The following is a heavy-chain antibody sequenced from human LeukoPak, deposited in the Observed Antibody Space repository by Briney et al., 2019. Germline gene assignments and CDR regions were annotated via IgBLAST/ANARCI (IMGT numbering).Heavy chain of an antibody. V-gene: IGHV1-8*01. CDR2: MNPNSGNT. CDR3: AREYYYDSSGYYYGDYYYYMDV. D-gene: IGHD3-22*01. J-gene: IGHJ6*03. CDR1: GYTFTSYD. Sequence: ASVKVSCKASGYTFTSYDINWVRQATGQGLEWMGWMNPNSGNTGYAQKFQGRVTMTRKTSISTAYMELSSLRSEDTAVYYCAREYYYDSSGYYYGDYYYYMDVWGKGTTVTVSS.